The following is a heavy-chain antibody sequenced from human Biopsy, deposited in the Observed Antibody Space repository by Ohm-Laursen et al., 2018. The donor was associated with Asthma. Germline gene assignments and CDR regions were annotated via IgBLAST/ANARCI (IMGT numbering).Heavy chain of an antibody. J-gene: IGHJ6*02. V-gene: IGHV3-30*18. CDR1: GFTFSSYA. CDR2: ISYDGSKK. CDR3: AKGRYKWNDGYYGLDV. Sequence: SLRLSCAASGFTFSSYAMSRVRQAPGKGLEWVAVISYDGSKKEYGDSVKGRFTISRDNSKDTVYLQMNSLRAEDTAVYYCAKGRYKWNDGYYGLDVWGQGTTVTVS. D-gene: IGHD1-20*01.